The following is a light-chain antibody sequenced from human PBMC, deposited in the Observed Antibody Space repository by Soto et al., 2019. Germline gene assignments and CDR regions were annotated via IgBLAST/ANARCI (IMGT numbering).Light chain of an antibody. CDR1: QRLVGN. V-gene: IGKV3-20*01. Sequence: EIVMTQSPATLSVYPGERATLSCRASQRLVGNLAWFQHKPGQAPRLLIYGASSRATGIPDRFSGSGSGTDFTLTISRLEPEDFAVYYCQQYGSSPQTFGQGTKVDIK. CDR2: GAS. J-gene: IGKJ1*01. CDR3: QQYGSSPQT.